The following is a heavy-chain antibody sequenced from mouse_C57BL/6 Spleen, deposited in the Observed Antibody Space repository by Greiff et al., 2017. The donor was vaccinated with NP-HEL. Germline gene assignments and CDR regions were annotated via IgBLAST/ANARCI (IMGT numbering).Heavy chain of an antibody. Sequence: QVQLQQPGAELVKPGASVKMSCKASGYTFTSYWITWVKQRPGQGLEWIGDIYPGSGSTNYNEKFKSKATLTVDTSSSTAYMQLSSLTSEESAGYYCARHEYSLDYWGQGTTLTVSS. CDR2: IYPGSGST. V-gene: IGHV1-55*01. J-gene: IGHJ2*01. CDR1: GYTFTSYW. CDR3: ARHEYSLDY.